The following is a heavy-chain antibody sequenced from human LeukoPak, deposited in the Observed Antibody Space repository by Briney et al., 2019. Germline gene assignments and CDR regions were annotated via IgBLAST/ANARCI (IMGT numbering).Heavy chain of an antibody. CDR1: GFTFDDYA. J-gene: IGHJ6*03. D-gene: IGHD3-3*01. CDR3: ASGPKTALRFLDYHKHMDV. Sequence: GGSLRLSCTVSGFTFDDYAMHWVRHTPGKGLEWVAGITWNRDNIGYGDSVKGRFSISRDNSKNTLYLQMNSLRVEDTAVYYCASGPKTALRFLDYHKHMDVWGKGTTVTVSS. CDR2: ITWNRDNI. V-gene: IGHV3-9*01.